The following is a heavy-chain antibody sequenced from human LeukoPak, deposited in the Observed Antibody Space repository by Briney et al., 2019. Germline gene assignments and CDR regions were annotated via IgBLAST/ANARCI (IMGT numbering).Heavy chain of an antibody. J-gene: IGHJ3*02. V-gene: IGHV1-46*01. CDR3: ARDRGPVSGSYREPLDAFDI. D-gene: IGHD1-26*01. Sequence: ASVKVSCKASGYTFTSYYMHWVRQAPGQGLEWIGIINPSGGSTSYAQKFQGRVTMTRDMSTSTVYMELSSLRSEDTAVYYCARDRGPVSGSYREPLDAFDIWGQGTMVTVSS. CDR1: GYTFTSYY. CDR2: INPSGGST.